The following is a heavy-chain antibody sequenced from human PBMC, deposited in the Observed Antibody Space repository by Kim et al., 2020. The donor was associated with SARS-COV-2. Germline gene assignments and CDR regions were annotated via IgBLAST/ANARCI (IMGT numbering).Heavy chain of an antibody. J-gene: IGHJ6*02. CDR2: IYYSGST. V-gene: IGHV4-61*01. D-gene: IGHD2-8*02. Sequence: SETLSLTCTVSGGSVSSGSYYWSWIRQPPGKGLEWIGYIYYSGSTNYNPSLKSRVTISVDTSKNQFSLKLSSVTAADTAVYYCARDQWYPRSAWEVVYAPRRHYYGMDVWGQGTTVTVSS. CDR1: GGSVSSGSYY. CDR3: ARDQWYPRSAWEVVYAPRRHYYGMDV.